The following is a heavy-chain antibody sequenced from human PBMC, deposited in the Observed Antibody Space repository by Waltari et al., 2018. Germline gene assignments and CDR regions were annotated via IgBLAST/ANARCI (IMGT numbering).Heavy chain of an antibody. CDR3: ATYRWLGY. CDR2: INYDGSEK. CDR1: EFTFSTYW. V-gene: IGHV3-7*03. D-gene: IGHD3-10*01. Sequence: EVQLVESGGGLVQPGGSLSLACAVSEFTFSTYWRTLVRQASGRGLEWVANINYDGSEKNYVDSVKGRFTISRDNARNSLYLQMNSLRAEDTAVYYCATYRWLGYWGQGTLVTVSS. J-gene: IGHJ4*02.